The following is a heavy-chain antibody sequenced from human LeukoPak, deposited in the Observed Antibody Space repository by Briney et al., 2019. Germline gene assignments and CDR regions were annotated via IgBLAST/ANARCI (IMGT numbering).Heavy chain of an antibody. Sequence: VSVKVSCTASGYTFTGYYMHWVRQAPGQGLEWMGWINPNSGGTNYAQKFQGRVTMTRDTSISTAYMELSRLRSDDTAVYYCAGLHDSSGYYSTWGQGTLVTVSS. J-gene: IGHJ5*02. D-gene: IGHD3-22*01. CDR2: INPNSGGT. CDR1: GYTFTGYY. V-gene: IGHV1-2*02. CDR3: AGLHDSSGYYST.